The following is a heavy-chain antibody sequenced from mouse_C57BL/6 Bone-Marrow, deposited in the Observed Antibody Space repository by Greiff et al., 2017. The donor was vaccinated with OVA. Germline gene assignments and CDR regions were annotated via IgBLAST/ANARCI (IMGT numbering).Heavy chain of an antibody. CDR2: IYPGSGNT. D-gene: IGHD1-2*01. J-gene: IGHJ1*03. CDR1: GYTFTDYY. CDR3: ARRGYYGLWYFDV. V-gene: IGHV1-76*01. Sequence: VQLQQSGAELVRPGASVKLSCKASGYTFTDYYINWVKQRPGQGLEWIARIYPGSGNTYYNEKFKGKATLTAEKSSSTAYMQLSSLTSEDSAVYFGARRGYYGLWYFDVWGTGTTVTVSS.